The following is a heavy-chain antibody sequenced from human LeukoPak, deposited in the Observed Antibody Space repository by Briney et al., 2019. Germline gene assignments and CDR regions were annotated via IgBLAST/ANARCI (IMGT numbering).Heavy chain of an antibody. CDR1: TFTFNNHG. D-gene: IGHD6-19*01. V-gene: IGHV3-30*03. Sequence: GKSLRLSCVTSTFTFNNHGMHWVRQAPGKGLEWVAVIASDGGVKHYANSVKGRFVLFRDDSKNTLYLQMNNLIVDDTAVYYCVLEATWGQWYFDHWGQGTPVTVSS. CDR3: VLEATWGQWYFDH. CDR2: IASDGGVK. J-gene: IGHJ4*02.